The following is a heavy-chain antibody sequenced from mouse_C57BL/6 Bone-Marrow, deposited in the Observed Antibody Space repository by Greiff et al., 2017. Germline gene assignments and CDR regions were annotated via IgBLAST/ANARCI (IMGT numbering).Heavy chain of an antibody. Sequence: EVKLMESGGDLVKPGGSLKLSCAVSGFTFSSYGMSWVRQPPYKRLEWVATISSGGSYTYYPDSVKGRFTISSDNAKNTLYLHMSSLKSEDTAMYYGARPLYYSNYVGAYWGQGTLVTVSA. J-gene: IGHJ3*01. D-gene: IGHD2-5*01. CDR1: GFTFSSYG. CDR3: ARPLYYSNYVGAY. V-gene: IGHV5-6*01. CDR2: ISSGGSYT.